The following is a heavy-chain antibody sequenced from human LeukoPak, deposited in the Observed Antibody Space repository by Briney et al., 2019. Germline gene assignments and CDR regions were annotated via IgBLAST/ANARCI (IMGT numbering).Heavy chain of an antibody. Sequence: ASVKVSCKASGYTFIGFYIHWVRQAPGQGLEWMGWINSNSGVPNYAQKFQGRVTMTRDTFISTAYIQLSSLRSDDTAVYYCARDPLYSSGPISHDFWGQGTLVTVSS. CDR2: INSNSGVP. D-gene: IGHD3-22*01. CDR3: ARDPLYSSGPISHDF. V-gene: IGHV1-2*02. J-gene: IGHJ4*02. CDR1: GYTFIGFY.